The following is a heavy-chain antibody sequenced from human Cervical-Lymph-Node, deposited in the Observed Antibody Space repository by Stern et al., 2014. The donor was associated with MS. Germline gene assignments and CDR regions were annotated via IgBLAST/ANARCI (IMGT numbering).Heavy chain of an antibody. CDR2: ITPNSGDT. CDR3: ARDGRSSYGSGSYYSSGY. J-gene: IGHJ4*02. D-gene: IGHD3-10*01. CDR1: GYSFTGYF. V-gene: IGHV1-2*02. Sequence: QVQLVQSGAEVTKPGASVKVSCKASGYSFTGYFLHWVRQAPGHGLEWMGWITPNSGDTNYAQKFHGRVTMTRDSSSSTAYMELSSLRSDDTAVYYCARDGRSSYGSGSYYSSGYWGQGTLVTVSS.